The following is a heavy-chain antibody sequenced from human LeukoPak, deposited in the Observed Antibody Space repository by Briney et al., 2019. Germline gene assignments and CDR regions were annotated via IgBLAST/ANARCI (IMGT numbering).Heavy chain of an antibody. Sequence: SETLSLTCTVSSGSISTSNYYWSWIRQPPGKGLEWIGEINHSGSTNYNPSLKSRVTISVDTSKNQFSLKLSSVTAADTAVYYCARGRLNRGRVVITTYYYYYYMDVWGKGTTVTVSS. CDR2: INHSGST. D-gene: IGHD3-22*01. CDR3: ARGRLNRGRVVITTYYYYYYMDV. CDR1: SGSISTSNYY. J-gene: IGHJ6*03. V-gene: IGHV4-39*07.